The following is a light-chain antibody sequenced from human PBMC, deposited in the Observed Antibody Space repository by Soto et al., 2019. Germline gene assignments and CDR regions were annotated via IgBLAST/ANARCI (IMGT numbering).Light chain of an antibody. CDR2: GTS. V-gene: IGKV3-15*01. CDR1: QSVGRN. Sequence: EIVMTQSPVALSVSPGESAALSCRASQSVGRNFACYQQRPGQAPRVLVYGTSTRATGVPARFSGSGSGTDFILTSSSLQSEDFAVYYCQQYNNWPYTFGQGTRLEIK. CDR3: QQYNNWPYT. J-gene: IGKJ2*01.